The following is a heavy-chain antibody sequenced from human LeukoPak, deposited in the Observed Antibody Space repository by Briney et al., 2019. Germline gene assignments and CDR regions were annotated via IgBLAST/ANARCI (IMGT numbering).Heavy chain of an antibody. CDR2: IYPGDSDT. Sequence: GESLKISCKGSGYSFTSYWIGWMRQMPGKGLEWMGIIYPGDSDTGYSPSFQGQVTISADKSISTAYLQWSSLKASDTAMYYCARVGSRGYSYGLKGAFDIWGQGTMVTVSS. CDR3: ARVGSRGYSYGLKGAFDI. D-gene: IGHD5-18*01. CDR1: GYSFTSYW. V-gene: IGHV5-51*01. J-gene: IGHJ3*02.